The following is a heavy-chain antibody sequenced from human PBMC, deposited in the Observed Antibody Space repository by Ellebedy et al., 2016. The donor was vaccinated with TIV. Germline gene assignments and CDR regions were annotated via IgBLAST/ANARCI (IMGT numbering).Heavy chain of an antibody. CDR2: IDPSDSYT. CDR3: ARAFYSNFGLDP. CDR1: GYSFTSYW. Sequence: GGSLRLSCKGSGYSFTSYWISWVRQMPGKGLEWMGRIDPSDSYTNYSPSFQGHVTISADKSISTAYLQWSSLKASDTAMYYCARAFYSNFGLDPWGQGTLVTVSS. V-gene: IGHV5-10-1*01. D-gene: IGHD4-11*01. J-gene: IGHJ5*02.